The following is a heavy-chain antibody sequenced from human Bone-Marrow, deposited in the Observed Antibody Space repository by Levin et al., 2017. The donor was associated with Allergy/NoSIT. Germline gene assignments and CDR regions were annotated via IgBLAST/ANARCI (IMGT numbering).Heavy chain of an antibody. J-gene: IGHJ6*02. D-gene: IGHD1/OR15-1a*01. CDR1: GFTFSRSA. V-gene: IGHV3-30*04. Sequence: GESLKISCATSGFTFSRSAIHWVRQAPGKGLEWVAVISYDGADTNYADSVKGRFTISRDNSKSTLYLQMNSLRAEDSAVYYCAKDEKNYLGTNYYYGMDVWGQGTTVIVSS. CDR3: AKDEKNYLGTNYYYGMDV. CDR2: ISYDGADT.